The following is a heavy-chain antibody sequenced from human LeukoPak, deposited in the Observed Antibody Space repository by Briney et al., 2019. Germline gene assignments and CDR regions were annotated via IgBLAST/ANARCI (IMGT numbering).Heavy chain of an antibody. V-gene: IGHV1-8*03. J-gene: IGHJ4*02. CDR1: GYTFTSYG. Sequence: GTSVKVSCKASGYTFTSYGISWVRQAPGQGLEWMGIINPSGGSTSYAQKFQGRVTITRNTSISTAYMELSLRSEDTAVYFCAREDYYDSGSNDYWGQGTLVTVSS. D-gene: IGHD3-22*01. CDR2: INPSGGST. CDR3: AREDYYDSGSNDY.